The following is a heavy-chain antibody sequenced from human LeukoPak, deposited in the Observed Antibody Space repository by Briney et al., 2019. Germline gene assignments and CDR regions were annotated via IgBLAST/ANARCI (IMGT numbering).Heavy chain of an antibody. CDR1: GYSFTNYW. CDR2: IYPGDSDT. Sequence: GESLKISCKGSGYSFTNYWIGWVRQMPGKGLEWMGIIYPGDSDTTYSPSFQGQATISADKSVSTAYLQWSSLEASDTAVYYCARRRSYTSSLIDYWGQGTLVTVSS. CDR3: ARRRSYTSSLIDY. D-gene: IGHD6-13*01. J-gene: IGHJ4*02. V-gene: IGHV5-51*01.